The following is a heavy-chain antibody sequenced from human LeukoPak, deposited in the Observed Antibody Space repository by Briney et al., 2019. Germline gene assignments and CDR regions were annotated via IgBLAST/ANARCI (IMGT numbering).Heavy chain of an antibody. V-gene: IGHV3-23*01. J-gene: IGHJ3*01. CDR3: AKDVQLST. CDR1: GFTFSVAA. Sequence: GGSLRLSCAASGFTFSVAAMTWVRQAPGKGLEWVSLIGASGESTYYADSVKGRFTISRDNSKNTLSLQMNSLRVEDTAMYFCAKDVQLSTWGLGTMVTVSS. D-gene: IGHD5-24*01. CDR2: IGASGEST.